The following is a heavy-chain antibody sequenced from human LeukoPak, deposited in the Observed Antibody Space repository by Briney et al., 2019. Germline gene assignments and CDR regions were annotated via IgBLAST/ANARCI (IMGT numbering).Heavy chain of an antibody. J-gene: IGHJ6*03. CDR1: GFTFSSYS. D-gene: IGHD3-9*01. CDR2: ISSSMSYI. Sequence: SGGSLRLSCAASGFTFSSYSMNSVRQAPGKGLEWVSSISSSMSYIYYADSVKGRFTISRDNAKNSLYLQMNSLRAEDTAVYYCARGGDGGDYDILTGYYMDVWGKGTTVTVSS. V-gene: IGHV3-21*01. CDR3: ARGGDGGDYDILTGYYMDV.